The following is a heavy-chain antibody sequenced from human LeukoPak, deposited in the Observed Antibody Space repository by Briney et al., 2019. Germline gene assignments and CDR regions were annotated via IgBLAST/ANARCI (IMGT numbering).Heavy chain of an antibody. CDR1: GGSFSGYY. D-gene: IGHD3-3*01. J-gene: IGHJ3*02. V-gene: IGHV4-34*01. CDR3: ARGRSITIFGVVRGAFDI. CDR2: INHSGST. Sequence: SETLSLTCAVYGGSFSGYYWSWIRQPPGKGLEWIGEINHSGSTNHNPSLKSRVTISVDTSKNQFSLKLSSVTAADTAVYYCARGRSITIFGVVRGAFDIWGQGTMVTVSS.